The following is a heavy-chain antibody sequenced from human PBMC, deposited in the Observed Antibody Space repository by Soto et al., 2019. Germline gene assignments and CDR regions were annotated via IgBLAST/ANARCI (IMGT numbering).Heavy chain of an antibody. CDR1: GGTFSSYA. V-gene: IGHV1-69*01. CDR2: IIPLFGTT. J-gene: IGHJ3*01. CDR3: ARAFFYQGSDSRGYSFDAFDF. D-gene: IGHD3-22*01. Sequence: QVQLVQSGAEVKKPGSSVKVSCKASGGTFSSYAFSWVRQAPGQGLEWMGGIIPLFGTTNYAQKFQGRVTITADESTSTAYMELSSLRSEDTAVYYCARAFFYQGSDSRGYSFDAFDFWGPGTLVTVSS.